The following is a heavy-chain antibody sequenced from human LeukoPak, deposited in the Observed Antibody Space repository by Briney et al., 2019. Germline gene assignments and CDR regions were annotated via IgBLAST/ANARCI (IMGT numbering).Heavy chain of an antibody. CDR2: IYPGDSYI. V-gene: IGHV5-51*01. CDR1: GYSFTSYW. Sequence: GESLKISCKGSGYSFTSYWIGWVRQMPGKGLEWMGIIYPGDSYIRFSPSLQGQVTISADKSISTAYLQWSSLKASDTAMYYCARTYYSGSSGYALDYWGQGTLVTVSS. CDR3: ARTYYSGSSGYALDY. J-gene: IGHJ4*02. D-gene: IGHD3-22*01.